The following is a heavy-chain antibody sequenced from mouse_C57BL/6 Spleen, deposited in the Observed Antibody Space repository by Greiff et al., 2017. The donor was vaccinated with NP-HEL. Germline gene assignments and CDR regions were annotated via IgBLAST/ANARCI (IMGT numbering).Heavy chain of an antibody. V-gene: IGHV5-17*01. CDR2: ISSGSSTI. CDR1: GFTFSDYG. J-gene: IGHJ4*01. CDR3: ARWDWDEAMDY. D-gene: IGHD4-1*01. Sequence: DVHLVESGGGLVKPGGSLKLSCAASGFTFSDYGMHWVRQAPEKGLEWVAYISSGSSTIYYADTVKGRFTISRDNAKNTLFLQMTSLRSEDTAMYYCARWDWDEAMDYWGQGTSVTVSS.